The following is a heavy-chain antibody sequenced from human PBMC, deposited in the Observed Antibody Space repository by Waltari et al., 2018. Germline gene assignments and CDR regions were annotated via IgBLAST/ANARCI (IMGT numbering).Heavy chain of an antibody. Sequence: EVQLVESGGGLVKPGGSLRLSCAASGFTFSSYSMNWVRQGPGKGLEWCASIMSSSSYIYYADSVKGLFTISRDNAKNSLYLQMNSLRAEDTAVYYCARVSAGTRHFDYWGQGTLVTVSS. J-gene: IGHJ4*02. CDR2: IMSSSSYI. CDR1: GFTFSSYS. V-gene: IGHV3-21*01. D-gene: IGHD6-19*01. CDR3: ARVSAGTRHFDY.